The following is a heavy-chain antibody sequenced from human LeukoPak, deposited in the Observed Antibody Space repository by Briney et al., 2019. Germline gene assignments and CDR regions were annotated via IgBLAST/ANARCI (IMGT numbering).Heavy chain of an antibody. Sequence: PGGSLRLSCATSGFSFSNYAMSWIRQAPGKGLEWVSAISGEGVTIYYADSVKGRFTISRDNSKNTLYLQMNSLTAEDTAVYYCEPRELSTTNAYADWGQGTLVTVSS. CDR3: EPRELSTTNAYAD. V-gene: IGHV3-23*01. J-gene: IGHJ4*02. CDR1: GFSFSNYA. D-gene: IGHD2/OR15-2a*01. CDR2: ISGEGVTI.